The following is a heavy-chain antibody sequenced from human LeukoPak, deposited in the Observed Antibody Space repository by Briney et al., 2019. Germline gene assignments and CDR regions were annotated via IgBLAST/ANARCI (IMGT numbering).Heavy chain of an antibody. D-gene: IGHD2-2*01. J-gene: IGHJ3*02. CDR2: IYYGGAT. V-gene: IGHV4-39*02. CDR3: ARGIPASDAFDI. CDR1: GDSISSSYNY. Sequence: SETLSLTCTVSGDSISSSYNYWAWIRQPPGKGLEWIGSIYYGGATYYSPSLKSRVTISVDTSKNHFSLRLNSVTAADTAVYYCARGIPASDAFDIWGQGTMVTVSS.